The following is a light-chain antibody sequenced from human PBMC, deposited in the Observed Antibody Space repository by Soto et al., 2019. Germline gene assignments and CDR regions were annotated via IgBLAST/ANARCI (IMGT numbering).Light chain of an antibody. CDR1: QNIMTY. V-gene: IGKV1-39*01. CDR3: QQSYSVVYT. J-gene: IGKJ2*01. Sequence: IQMTQSPAALSASVGDRVTITCRASQNIMTYLNWYQQKPGKAPNLLIHSASSLQSGVPSRFSGSGSGTDFTLTNSSLHPDDIATYFCQQSYSVVYTFGQGTKLEL. CDR2: SAS.